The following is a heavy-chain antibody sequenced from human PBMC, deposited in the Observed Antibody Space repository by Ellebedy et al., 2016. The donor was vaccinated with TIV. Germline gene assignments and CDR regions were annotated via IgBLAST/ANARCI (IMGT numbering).Heavy chain of an antibody. CDR1: GYTFTKYG. CDR2: ISGYNGDT. V-gene: IGHV1-18*04. Sequence: ASVKVSCKASGYTFTKYGISWVRQAPGQGLEWMGWISGYNGDTNYAQKFQGRVTITIDTSTSTVYMELRSLSFDDTAVYYCTRGFYEKFDPWGQGTLVTVS. J-gene: IGHJ5*02. D-gene: IGHD5/OR15-5a*01. CDR3: TRGFYEKFDP.